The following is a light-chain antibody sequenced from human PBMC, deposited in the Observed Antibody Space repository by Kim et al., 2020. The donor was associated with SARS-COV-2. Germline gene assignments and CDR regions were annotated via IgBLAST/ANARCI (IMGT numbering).Light chain of an antibody. V-gene: IGKV3-20*01. J-gene: IGKJ2*02. CDR3: QHDGTAPCT. Sequence: IVLTQSPGTLSLSPGETATLSCRASQSVASNYLAWYQQKPGQAPRLLIFDATTRATGISDRFSGSGSGTDFSLTISRLEPEEFALYSGQHDGTAPCTFGQGTNLAI. CDR1: QSVASNY. CDR2: DAT.